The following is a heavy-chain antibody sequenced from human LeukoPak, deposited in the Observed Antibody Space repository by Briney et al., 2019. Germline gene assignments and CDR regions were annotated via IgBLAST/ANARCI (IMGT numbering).Heavy chain of an antibody. CDR3: ARAQLQLSLTQHYFDY. Sequence: ASVKVSCKASGYTFINYYIHWVRQAPGQGLEWMGIINPSGGSTSYAQKFRGRVTMTRDTSTSTVYMELSSLRSEDTAVLYCARAQLQLSLTQHYFDYWGQGTLVTVSS. CDR1: GYTFINYY. D-gene: IGHD1-1*01. V-gene: IGHV1-46*01. J-gene: IGHJ4*02. CDR2: INPSGGST.